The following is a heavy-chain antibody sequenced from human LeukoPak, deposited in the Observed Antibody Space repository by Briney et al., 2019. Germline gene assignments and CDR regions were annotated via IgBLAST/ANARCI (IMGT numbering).Heavy chain of an antibody. V-gene: IGHV4-30-2*01. CDR3: ARGLLWFGELSWFDP. Sequence: KPSETLSLTCTVSDGSINNYSWSWIRQPPGKGLEWIGCIYHSGSTYYNPSLKSRVTISVDRSKNQFSLKLSSVTAADTAVYYCARGLLWFGELSWFDPWGQGTLVTVSS. CDR2: IYHSGST. D-gene: IGHD3-10*01. CDR1: DGSINNYS. J-gene: IGHJ5*02.